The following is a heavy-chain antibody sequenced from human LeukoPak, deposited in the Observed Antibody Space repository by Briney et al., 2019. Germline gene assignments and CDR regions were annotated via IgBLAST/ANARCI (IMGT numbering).Heavy chain of an antibody. V-gene: IGHV3-7*05. D-gene: IGHD2-15*01. CDR3: VRDGHQGIFTWC. CDR1: RFTFSSDW. J-gene: IGHJ4*02. Sequence: PGGSLRLSCAASRFTFSSDWMSWGRQAPGKGLEYVANIKEDGSEKYYVDSVKGRFTISRDNTKNSLYLQMNSLRGEDTAVYYCVRDGHQGIFTWCWGQGTLVTVSS. CDR2: IKEDGSEK.